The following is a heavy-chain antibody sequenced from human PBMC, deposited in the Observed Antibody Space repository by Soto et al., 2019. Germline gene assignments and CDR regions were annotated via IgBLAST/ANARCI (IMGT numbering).Heavy chain of an antibody. CDR1: GLSFTTYA. CDR3: SKDGGSRDY. Sequence: EVLLLESGGTLVQPGGSLRLSCAASGLSFTTYAMNWVRQAPGKGLEWVSAISGSGRSTYYADSVKGRFTISRDNSKNTLHLQMNSLRVEDTAVYYCSKDGGSRDYWGQGTLVTVSS. J-gene: IGHJ4*02. CDR2: ISGSGRST. V-gene: IGHV3-23*01.